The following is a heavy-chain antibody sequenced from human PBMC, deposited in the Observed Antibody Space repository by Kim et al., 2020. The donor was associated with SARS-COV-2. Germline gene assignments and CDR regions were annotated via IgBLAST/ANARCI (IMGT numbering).Heavy chain of an antibody. V-gene: IGHV3-74*03. CDR1: GFTFSTSW. CDR2: ISSDGRSI. CDR3: ARPDRGYSYGYGGF. J-gene: IGHJ4*02. Sequence: GGSLRLSCAVSGFTFSTSWMHWVRQSPGKGLLWVSRISSDGRSITYADSVKGRFTISRDNAKNMLYLQMNSLRDEDTAVYYCARPDRGYSYGYGGFWGQGTLVTVSS. D-gene: IGHD5-18*01.